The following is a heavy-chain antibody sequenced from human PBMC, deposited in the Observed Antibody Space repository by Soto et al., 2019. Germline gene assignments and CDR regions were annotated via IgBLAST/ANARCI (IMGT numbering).Heavy chain of an antibody. Sequence: HPGGSLRLSCAASGFTFSSYAMSWVRQAPGKGLEWVSTISGGSTYYADSVKGRFTISRDNSKNTLYLQMNTLRAEDTAVYYCAKPYCSTTSCYSAGYYYGVDVWGQGTTVTVSS. CDR3: AKPYCSTTSCYSAGYYYGVDV. V-gene: IGHV3-23*01. CDR1: GFTFSSYA. J-gene: IGHJ6*02. CDR2: ISGGST. D-gene: IGHD2-2*01.